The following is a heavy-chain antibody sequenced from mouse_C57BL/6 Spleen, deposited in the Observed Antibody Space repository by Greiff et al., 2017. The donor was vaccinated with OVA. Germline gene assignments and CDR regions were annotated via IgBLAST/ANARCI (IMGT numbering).Heavy chain of an antibody. J-gene: IGHJ1*03. CDR2: ISSGGSYT. CDR3: ASRTGTGYFDV. V-gene: IGHV5-6*01. Sequence: EVQVVESGGDLVKPGGSLKLSCAASGFTFSSYGMSWVRQTPDKRLEWVATISSGGSYTYYPDSVKGRFTISRDNAKNTLYLQMSSLKSEDTAMYYCASRTGTGYFDVWGTVTTVTVSS. CDR1: GFTFSSYG. D-gene: IGHD4-1*01.